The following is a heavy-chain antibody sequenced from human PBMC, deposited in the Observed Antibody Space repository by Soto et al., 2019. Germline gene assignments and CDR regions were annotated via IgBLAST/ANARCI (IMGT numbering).Heavy chain of an antibody. V-gene: IGHV1-18*01. J-gene: IGHJ4*02. CDR2: ISAHNGNT. CDR3: ARDTAMALPDA. D-gene: IGHD5-18*01. Sequence: QVQLVQSGAEVKKPGASVKVSCKASGYTFTSYGISWVRQAPGQGLEWMGWISAHNGNTKYAQKLQGRVTMTTDTSKSTAYMEVRSLRSDGTAVYYCARDTAMALPDAWGQGTLVTVSS. CDR1: GYTFTSYG.